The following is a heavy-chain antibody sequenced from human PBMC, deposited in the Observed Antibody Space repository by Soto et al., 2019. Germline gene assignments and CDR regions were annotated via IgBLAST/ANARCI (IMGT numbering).Heavy chain of an antibody. CDR3: AREGVLRGYYDGMDV. D-gene: IGHD3-3*01. J-gene: IGHJ6*02. CDR1: GYTFTSYY. V-gene: IGHV1-46*01. CDR2: INPSGGST. Sequence: ASVKVSCKASGYTFTSYYMHWVRQAPGQGLEWMGRINPSGGSTSYAQKFQGRVTMTRDTSTSTVYMELSSLRSEDTAVYYCAREGVLRGYYDGMDVWGQGTTVTVSS.